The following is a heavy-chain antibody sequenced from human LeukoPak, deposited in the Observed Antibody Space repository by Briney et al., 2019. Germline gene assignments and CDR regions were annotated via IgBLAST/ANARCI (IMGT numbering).Heavy chain of an antibody. CDR1: GSTSSRNF. CDR2: IEQDGSEK. CDR3: ASGAGWESGY. V-gene: IGHV3-7*01. Sequence: GGSLRLSRAVSGSTSSRNFMSWVRQTPEMGLEWVANIEQDGSEKNYVDSVKGRFTISRDNAKNSLFLQMNSLGAEDTAIYYCASGAGWESGYWGQGTLVTVSS. J-gene: IGHJ4*02. D-gene: IGHD1-26*01.